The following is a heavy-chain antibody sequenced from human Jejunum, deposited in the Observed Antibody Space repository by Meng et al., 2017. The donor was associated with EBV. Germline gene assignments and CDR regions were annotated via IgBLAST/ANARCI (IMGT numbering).Heavy chain of an antibody. J-gene: IGHJ4*02. CDR1: GFTFSDYY. V-gene: IGHV3-11*01. D-gene: IGHD4-17*01. CDR2: ISSSGSTI. CDR3: ARKRGDYLG. Sequence: QVQLVESGGXXXXPXXSLRLSCAASGFTFSDYYMNWIRQAPGKGLEWVSYISSSGSTIYYADSVKGRFTTSRDNAENSLHLQMNSLRAEDTAVYYCARKRGDYLGWGQGTLVTVSS.